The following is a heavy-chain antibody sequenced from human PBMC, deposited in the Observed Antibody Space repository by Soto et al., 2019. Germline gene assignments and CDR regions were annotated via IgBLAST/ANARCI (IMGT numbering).Heavy chain of an antibody. Sequence: EVQLVESGGGLVKPGGSLRLACAASGFTLRTAWMNWVRQAPGKGLEWVGRIKRESDGGTTDYGVSVRGRFTSSRDESQSTLYLQMNRLGTDDTAVYYCATEPYFYDSSGVDVWGHGTRVTVSS. J-gene: IGHJ6*02. CDR1: GFTLRTAW. CDR2: IKRESDGGTT. V-gene: IGHV3-15*07. CDR3: ATEPYFYDSSGVDV.